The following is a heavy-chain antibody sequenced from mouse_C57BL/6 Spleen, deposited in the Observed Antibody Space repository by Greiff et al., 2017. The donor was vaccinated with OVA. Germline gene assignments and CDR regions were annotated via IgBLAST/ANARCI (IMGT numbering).Heavy chain of an antibody. Sequence: VQLQQSGAELVRPGASVKLSCTASGFTIKDDYMHWVKQRPEQGLEWIGWIDPENGDTEYASKFQGKATITADTSSNTAYLQLSSLTSEDTADYYCTTNYYGSRFAYWGQGTLVTVSA. J-gene: IGHJ3*01. CDR1: GFTIKDDY. CDR2: IDPENGDT. V-gene: IGHV14-4*01. CDR3: TTNYYGSRFAY. D-gene: IGHD1-1*01.